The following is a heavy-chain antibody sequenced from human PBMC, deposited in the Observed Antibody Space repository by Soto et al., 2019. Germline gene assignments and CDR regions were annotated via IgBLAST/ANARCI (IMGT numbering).Heavy chain of an antibody. D-gene: IGHD3-9*01. J-gene: IGHJ4*02. V-gene: IGHV1-69*13. Sequence: ASVKVSCKASGGTFSSYAISWVRQAPGQGLEWMGGIIPIFGTANYAQKFQGRVTITADESTSTAYMELSSLRSEDTAVYDCARSTTTDILTGYLTYYFDYWGQGTLVTVSS. CDR3: ARSTTTDILTGYLTYYFDY. CDR1: GGTFSSYA. CDR2: IIPIFGTA.